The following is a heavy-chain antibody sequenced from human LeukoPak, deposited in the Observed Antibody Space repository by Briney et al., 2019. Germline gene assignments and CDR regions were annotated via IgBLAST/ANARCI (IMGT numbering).Heavy chain of an antibody. CDR3: VRDVGTSDAFDI. V-gene: IGHV4-4*07. Sequence: SETLSFTCTVSGGSISSYYWSWIRQPAGKGLEWIGRIQTSGKTNYNPSLKSRVTMSVDTSKNQFSLKLSSVTAADTAVYYCVRDVGTSDAFDIWGQGTMVIVSS. CDR1: GGSISSYY. CDR2: IQTSGKT. D-gene: IGHD1-1*01. J-gene: IGHJ3*02.